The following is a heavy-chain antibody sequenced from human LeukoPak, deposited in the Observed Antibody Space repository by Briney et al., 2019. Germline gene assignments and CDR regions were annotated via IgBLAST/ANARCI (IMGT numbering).Heavy chain of an antibody. D-gene: IGHD6-13*01. CDR1: GFTFSSYA. J-gene: IGHJ1*01. Sequence: GGSLRLSCAASGFTFSSYAMSWVRQAPGKGLEWVSSVNGSGDSTYYADFVKGRFTISRDNSKNTLYLQMNSLRAEDTAVYYCAKDRLFSSSGWAEYFQHRGQGTMVTVSS. CDR3: AKDRLFSSSGWAEYFQH. V-gene: IGHV3-23*01. CDR2: VNGSGDST.